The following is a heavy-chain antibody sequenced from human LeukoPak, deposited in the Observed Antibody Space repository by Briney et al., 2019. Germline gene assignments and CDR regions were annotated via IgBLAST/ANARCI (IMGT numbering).Heavy chain of an antibody. D-gene: IGHD3-10*01. CDR3: ARDRYYVSGTYYRFDY. J-gene: IGHJ4*02. CDR1: GFTFSNFW. CDR2: INRDGSEK. V-gene: IGHV3-7*01. Sequence: PGGSLRLSCAASGFTFSNFWMMWVRQAPGKGLEWVANINRDGSEKNYADSVKGRFTISRDNARNSLYLQMNTLRAEETAVYYCARDRYYVSGTYYRFDYWGPGALVTVSS.